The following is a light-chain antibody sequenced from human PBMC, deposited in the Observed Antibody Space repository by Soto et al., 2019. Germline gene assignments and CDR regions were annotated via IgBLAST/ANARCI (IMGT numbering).Light chain of an antibody. CDR3: CSYAGAYIYV. J-gene: IGLJ1*01. CDR1: SSDIGAYNY. Sequence: QSALTQPRSVSGSPGQSVTISFTGTSSDIGAYNYVSWYQQHPGKVPKLMLYDVSKRPSGVPDRFSGSKSGNTASLTISGLQADDEADYYCCSYAGAYIYVFATGTKLTVL. CDR2: DVS. V-gene: IGLV2-11*01.